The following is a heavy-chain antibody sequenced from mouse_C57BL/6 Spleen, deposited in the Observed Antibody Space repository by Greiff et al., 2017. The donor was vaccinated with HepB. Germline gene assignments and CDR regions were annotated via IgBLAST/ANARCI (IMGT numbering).Heavy chain of an antibody. CDR2: IYPRDGST. CDR3: ARVYYDYDVAFDY. J-gene: IGHJ2*01. D-gene: IGHD2-4*01. CDR1: GYTFTSYD. Sequence: QVHVKQSGPELVKPGASVKLSCKASGYTFTSYDINWVKQRPGQGLEWIGWIYPRDGSTKYNEKFKGKATLTVDTSSSTAYMELHSLTSEDSAVYFCARVYYDYDVAFDYWGQGTTLTVSS. V-gene: IGHV1-85*01.